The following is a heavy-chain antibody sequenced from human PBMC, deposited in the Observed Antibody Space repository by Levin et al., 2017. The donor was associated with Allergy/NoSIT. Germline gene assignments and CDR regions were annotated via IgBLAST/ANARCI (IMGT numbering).Heavy chain of an antibody. Sequence: PSETLSLTCAVFGGSFSGYYWSWIRQPPGKGLEWIGKIIHSGGTNYNPSLKSRVTISVDTSKNQFSLKLSSVTAADTAVYYCARGGDGVGYTFPDYWGQGTLVTVSS. CDR2: IIHSGGT. D-gene: IGHD5-24*01. CDR1: GGSFSGYY. J-gene: IGHJ4*02. CDR3: ARGGDGVGYTFPDY. V-gene: IGHV4-34*12.